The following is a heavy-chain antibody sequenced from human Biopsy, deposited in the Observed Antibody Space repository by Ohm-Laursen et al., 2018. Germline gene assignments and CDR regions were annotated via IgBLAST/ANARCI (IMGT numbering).Heavy chain of an antibody. CDR1: GGSISSGGYY. CDR2: MYYSGST. J-gene: IGHJ5*02. V-gene: IGHV4-31*11. D-gene: IGHD3-9*01. CDR3: AGLVTGFIDP. Sequence: NLSLTCAVSGGSISSGGYYWGWIRQHPGKGLEWIGHMYYSGSTYYNPSLRSRITISVDTSKNQFSLKLSSVTAADTAVYYCAGLVTGFIDPWGQGTLVTVSS.